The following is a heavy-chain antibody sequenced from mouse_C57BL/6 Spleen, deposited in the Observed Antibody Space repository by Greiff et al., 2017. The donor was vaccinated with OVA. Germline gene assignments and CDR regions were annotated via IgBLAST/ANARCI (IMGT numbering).Heavy chain of an antibody. CDR3: TREGTTVVGSYFDY. CDR2: IDPETGGT. D-gene: IGHD1-1*01. V-gene: IGHV1-15*01. J-gene: IGHJ2*01. CDR1: GYTFTDYE. Sequence: VKLQQSGAELVRPGASVTLSCKASGYTFTDYEMHWVKQTPVHGLEWIGAIDPETGGTAYNQKFKGKAILTADKSSSTAYMELRSLTSEDSAVYYCTREGTTVVGSYFDYWGQGTTLTVSS.